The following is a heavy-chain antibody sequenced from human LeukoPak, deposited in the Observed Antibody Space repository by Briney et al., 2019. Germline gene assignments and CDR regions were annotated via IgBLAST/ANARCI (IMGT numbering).Heavy chain of an antibody. J-gene: IGHJ4*02. V-gene: IGHV1-18*01. CDR3: ARSSYYGSGSYYPLPDY. CDR1: GYTFTSYG. D-gene: IGHD3-10*01. CDR2: ISAYNGNT. Sequence: ASVKVPCKASGYTFTSYGISWVRQAPGQGLEWMGWISAYNGNTNYAQKLQGRVTMTTDTSTSTAYMELRSLRSDDTAVYYCARSSYYGSGSYYPLPDYWGQGTLVTVSS.